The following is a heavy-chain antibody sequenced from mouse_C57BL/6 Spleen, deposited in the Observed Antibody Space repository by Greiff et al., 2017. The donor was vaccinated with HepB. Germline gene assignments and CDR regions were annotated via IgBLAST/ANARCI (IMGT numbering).Heavy chain of an antibody. D-gene: IGHD2-4*01. Sequence: VQVVESGAELVRPGTSVKVSCKASGYAFTNYLIEWVKQRPGQGLEWIGVINPGSGGTNYNEKFKGKATLTADKSSSTAYMQLSSLTSEDSAVYFCARSGTIYYDYDGGVFDYWGQGTTLTVSS. CDR2: INPGSGGT. CDR3: ARSGTIYYDYDGGVFDY. J-gene: IGHJ2*01. V-gene: IGHV1-54*01. CDR1: GYAFTNYL.